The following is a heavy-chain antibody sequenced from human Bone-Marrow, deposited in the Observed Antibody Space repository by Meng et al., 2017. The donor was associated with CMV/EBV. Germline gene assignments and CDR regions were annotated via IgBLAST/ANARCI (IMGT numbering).Heavy chain of an antibody. D-gene: IGHD3-22*01. CDR2: IKPNTGDT. V-gene: IGHV1-2*02. Sequence: SGYTFSDYPIHWVRQAPGQGLEWMGWIKPNTGDTKYSPRFQGRVTMTRDTAITTAYMEVSRLTSDDTAVYFCARVSRGIMWQWFKDFWGQGTLVTVSS. J-gene: IGHJ4*02. CDR1: GYTFSDYP. CDR3: ARVSRGIMWQWFKDF.